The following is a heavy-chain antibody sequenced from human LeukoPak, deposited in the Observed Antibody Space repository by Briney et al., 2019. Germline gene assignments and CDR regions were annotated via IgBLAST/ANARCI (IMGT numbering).Heavy chain of an antibody. Sequence: GXXRLSFAASGFPFTSYTMNWVRRAPGKGVAWVSSINSSSNYIYYTDSVKGRFNISRDNAKNSLYLQMNSLRAEDTAVYYCARDRITIFGVVESWGQGTLVTVSS. CDR1: GFPFTSYT. CDR2: INSSSNYI. J-gene: IGHJ4*02. V-gene: IGHV3-21*01. D-gene: IGHD3-3*01. CDR3: ARDRITIFGVVES.